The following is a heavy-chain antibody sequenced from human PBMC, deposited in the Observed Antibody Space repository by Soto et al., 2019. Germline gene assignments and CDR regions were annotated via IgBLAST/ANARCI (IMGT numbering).Heavy chain of an antibody. V-gene: IGHV3-21*06. J-gene: IGHJ4*02. Sequence: GGSLRLSCAASGFTFSSSAISWVRQAPGKGLEWVSSISSTTNYIYYGDSMKGRFTISRDNAKNSLYLEMNSLRAEDTAVYYCARESEDLTSNFDYWGQGTLVTVSS. CDR3: ARESEDLTSNFDY. CDR2: ISSTTNYI. CDR1: GFTFSSSA.